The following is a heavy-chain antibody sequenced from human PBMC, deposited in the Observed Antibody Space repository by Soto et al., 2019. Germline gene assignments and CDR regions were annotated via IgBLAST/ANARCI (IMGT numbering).Heavy chain of an antibody. CDR2: ISAYNGNT. J-gene: IGHJ6*02. CDR3: ERDIVLMVDARVGDYYYGMDV. D-gene: IGHD2-8*01. Sequence: GASVKVSCTASGYTFTGYGISWVRHAPGQGLEWMGWISAYNGNTNYAQKLQGRVTMTTDTSTSTAYMELRSLRSEDTAVYYCERDIVLMVDARVGDYYYGMDVWGQGTTVTVSS. V-gene: IGHV1-18*01. CDR1: GYTFTGYG.